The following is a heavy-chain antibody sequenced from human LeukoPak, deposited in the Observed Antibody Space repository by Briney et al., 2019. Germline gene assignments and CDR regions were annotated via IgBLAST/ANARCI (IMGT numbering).Heavy chain of an antibody. CDR2: ISYDGSNK. CDR3: AKDGDSSGYYYYYYGMDV. CDR1: GFTFSSYG. Sequence: GGSLRLSCAASGFTFSSYGMHWVRQAPGKGPEWVTIISYDGSNKYYADSVKGRFTISRDNSKNTLYLQMNSLRAEDTAVYYCAKDGDSSGYYYYYYGMDVWGQGTTVTVSS. V-gene: IGHV3-30*18. D-gene: IGHD3-22*01. J-gene: IGHJ6*02.